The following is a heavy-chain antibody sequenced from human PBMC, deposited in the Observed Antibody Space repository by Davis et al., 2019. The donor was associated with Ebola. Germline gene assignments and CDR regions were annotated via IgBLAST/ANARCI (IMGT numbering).Heavy chain of an antibody. Sequence: GESLKISCAASGFTFSNYAMSWVRQAPGKGLEWVSSISSSSSYIYYADSVKGRFTISRDNSKNTLYLQMNSLRAEDTAVYYCARSSGWYPAFDYWGQGTLVTVSS. CDR3: ARSSGWYPAFDY. D-gene: IGHD6-19*01. CDR1: GFTFSNYA. CDR2: ISSSSSYI. J-gene: IGHJ4*02. V-gene: IGHV3-21*04.